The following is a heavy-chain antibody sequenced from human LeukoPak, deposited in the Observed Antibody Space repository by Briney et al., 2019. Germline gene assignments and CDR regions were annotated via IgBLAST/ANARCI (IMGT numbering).Heavy chain of an antibody. CDR1: GGSVSSSRYY. CDR3: ARRNGYPFFDY. Sequence: SESLSLTCTVSGGSVSSSRYYWGWIRQPPGKGLEWIGIIYYSGSTYYNPSLKSRVTISIDPSKNQFSLKLTSVTAADTAVYYCARRNGYPFFDYWGQGTLVTVS. CDR2: IYYSGST. J-gene: IGHJ4*02. D-gene: IGHD5-18*01. V-gene: IGHV4-39*01.